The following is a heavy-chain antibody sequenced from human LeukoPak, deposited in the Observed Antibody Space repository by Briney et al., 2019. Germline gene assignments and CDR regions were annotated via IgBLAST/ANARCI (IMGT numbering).Heavy chain of an antibody. J-gene: IGHJ4*02. Sequence: SGTLSLTCAVSGGSISSSNWWSWVRQPPGKGLEWIGEIYHSGSTNYNPSLKSRVTISVDTSKNQFSLKLSSVTAADTAVYYCARHPRRGYSYGSVFDYWGQGTLVTVSS. D-gene: IGHD5-18*01. V-gene: IGHV4-4*02. CDR3: ARHPRRGYSYGSVFDY. CDR2: IYHSGST. CDR1: GGSISSSNW.